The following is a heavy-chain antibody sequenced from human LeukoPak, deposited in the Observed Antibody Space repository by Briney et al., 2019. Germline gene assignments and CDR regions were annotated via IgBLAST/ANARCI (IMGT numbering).Heavy chain of an antibody. Sequence: GGSLRLSCAASGFTFSSYGMHWVRQAPGKGLEWVAVIWYGGSNKYYADSVKGRFTISRDNSKNTLYLQMNSLRAEDTAVYYCAKDGAARYYYYYYYYMDVWGKGTTVTVSS. CDR1: GFTFSSYG. J-gene: IGHJ6*03. CDR2: IWYGGSNK. D-gene: IGHD6-6*01. V-gene: IGHV3-30*02. CDR3: AKDGAARYYYYYYYYMDV.